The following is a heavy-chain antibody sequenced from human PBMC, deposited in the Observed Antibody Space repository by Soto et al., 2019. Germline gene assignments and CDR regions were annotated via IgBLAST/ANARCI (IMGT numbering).Heavy chain of an antibody. J-gene: IGHJ5*02. CDR3: ARGGYCSSTSCQGNSWFDP. V-gene: IGHV1-2*04. CDR1: GYTFTGYY. D-gene: IGHD2-2*01. CDR2: INPNSGGT. Sequence: ASVKVSCKASGYTFTGYYMHWVRQAPGQGLEWMGWINPNSGGTNYAQKFQGWVTMTRDTSISTAYMELSRLRSDDTAVYYCARGGYCSSTSCQGNSWFDPWGQGTLVTVSS.